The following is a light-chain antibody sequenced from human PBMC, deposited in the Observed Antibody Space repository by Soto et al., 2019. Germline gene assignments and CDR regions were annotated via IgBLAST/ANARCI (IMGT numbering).Light chain of an antibody. CDR1: QSISVW. J-gene: IGKJ2*01. Sequence: DIQMTQSPSTLSASVGDRVTITCRASQSISVWLAWYQQKPGRAPKLLIFDVSTLASGVPSRFSGSGSGPEFTLIINGLPADDFATYYCHQYISYPYTFDQGNKVEIE. CDR3: HQYISYPYT. CDR2: DVS. V-gene: IGKV1-5*01.